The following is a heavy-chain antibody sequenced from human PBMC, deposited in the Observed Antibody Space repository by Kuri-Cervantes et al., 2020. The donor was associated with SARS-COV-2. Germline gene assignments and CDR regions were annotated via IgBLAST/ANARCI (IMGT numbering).Heavy chain of an antibody. D-gene: IGHD5-18*01. CDR1: GGSFCENY. V-gene: IGHV4-34*01. CDR3: ARASRIQLWLYDAFDI. CDR2: VNRGGST. J-gene: IGHJ3*02. Sequence: GSLRLSCSVHGGSFCENYWSWIRQPQVKGLECVGEVNRGGSTKYNPSLKSRVTISVDTSRNQFSLKLSSVTAADTAVYYCARASRIQLWLYDAFDIWGQGTMVTVSS.